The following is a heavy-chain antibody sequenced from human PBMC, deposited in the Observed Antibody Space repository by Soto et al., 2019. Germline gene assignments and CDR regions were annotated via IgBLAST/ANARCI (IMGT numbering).Heavy chain of an antibody. J-gene: IGHJ5*02. V-gene: IGHV3-30-3*01. CDR2: ISYDGSNK. CDR1: GFTFSSYA. CDR3: ARDGGYYDSSGYWFDP. Sequence: GGSLRLSCAASGFTFSSYAMHWVRQAPGKGLEWVAVISYDGSNKYYADSVKGRFTISRDNSKNTLYLQMNSLRAEDTAVYYCARDGGYYDSSGYWFDPWGQGTLVTVSS. D-gene: IGHD3-22*01.